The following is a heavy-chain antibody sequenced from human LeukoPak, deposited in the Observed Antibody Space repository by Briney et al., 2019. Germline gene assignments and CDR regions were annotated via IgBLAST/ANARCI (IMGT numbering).Heavy chain of an antibody. CDR3: ARAGIAVADAFDI. Sequence: PSETLSLTCTVSGGSISSYYWSWIRQPPGKGLEWIGYIYYSGSTNYNPSLKSRVTISVDTSKNQFSLKLSSVTAADTAVYYCARAGIAVADAFDIWGQGTMVTVSS. D-gene: IGHD6-19*01. CDR1: GGSISSYY. J-gene: IGHJ3*02. V-gene: IGHV4-59*01. CDR2: IYYSGST.